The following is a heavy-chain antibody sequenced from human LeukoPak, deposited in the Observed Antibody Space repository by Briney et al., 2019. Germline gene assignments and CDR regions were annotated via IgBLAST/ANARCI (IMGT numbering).Heavy chain of an antibody. J-gene: IGHJ5*02. CDR2: INHSGST. CDR1: GGSFSGYY. V-gene: IGHV4-34*01. Sequence: SETLSLACAVYGGSFSGYYWSWIRQPPGKGLEWIGEINHSGSTNYNPSLKSRVTISVDTSKNQFSLKLSSVTAADTAVYYCARGEKNNWFDPWGQGTLVTVSS. CDR3: ARGEKNNWFDP.